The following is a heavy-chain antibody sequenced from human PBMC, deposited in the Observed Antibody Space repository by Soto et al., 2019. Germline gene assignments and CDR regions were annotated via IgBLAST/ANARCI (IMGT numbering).Heavy chain of an antibody. CDR2: INHSGST. D-gene: IGHD3-22*01. J-gene: IGHJ4*02. V-gene: IGHV4-34*01. CDR1: GGSFSGYY. Sequence: QVQLQQWGAGLLKPSETLSLTCAVYGGSFSGYYWSWIRQPPGKGQEWIGEINHSGSTNYNPSLKSRVTISVDTAKNQFSLKLSSVTAADTAVYYCARGFSSSGYYYSFDYWGQGTLVTVSS. CDR3: ARGFSSSGYYYSFDY.